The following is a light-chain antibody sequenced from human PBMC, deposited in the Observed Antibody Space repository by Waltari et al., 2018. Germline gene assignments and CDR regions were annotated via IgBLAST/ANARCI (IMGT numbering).Light chain of an antibody. Sequence: ATLSCRASQRIGRSVVWYQQRPGQAPRLLIYDISRRATGIPDRFSGSGYGTDFSLTISRLEPEDFAVYYCQKYERLPATFGQGTTVEIK. V-gene: IGKV3-20*01. J-gene: IGKJ1*01. CDR2: DIS. CDR1: QRIGRS. CDR3: QKYERLPAT.